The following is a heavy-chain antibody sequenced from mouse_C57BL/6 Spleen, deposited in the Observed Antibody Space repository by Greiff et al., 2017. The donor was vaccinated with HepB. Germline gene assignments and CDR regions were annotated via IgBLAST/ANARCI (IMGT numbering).Heavy chain of an antibody. V-gene: IGHV5-12*01. D-gene: IGHD3-3*01. CDR1: GFTFSDYY. CDR2: ISNGGGST. Sequence: EVQVVESGGGLVQPGGSLKLSCAASGFTFSDYYMYWVRQTPEKRLEWVAYISNGGGSTYYPDTVKGRFTISRDNAKNTLYLQMSRLKSEDTAMYYWARLGGTYYFDYWGQGTTLTVSS. CDR3: ARLGGTYYFDY. J-gene: IGHJ2*01.